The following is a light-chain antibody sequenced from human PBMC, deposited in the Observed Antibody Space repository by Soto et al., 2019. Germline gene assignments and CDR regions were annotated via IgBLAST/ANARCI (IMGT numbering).Light chain of an antibody. V-gene: IGKV1-39*01. CDR1: QSITSY. J-gene: IGKJ1*01. CDR3: QQSYSAPRT. Sequence: DIQMTPSPFSLSASVGDRVTITCRTSQSITSYLNWYQQKPGKAPKLLIYAASSLQSGVPSRFSGSGSGTDFTLTINSLQPEDFATYYCQQSYSAPRTFGQGTKVDI. CDR2: AAS.